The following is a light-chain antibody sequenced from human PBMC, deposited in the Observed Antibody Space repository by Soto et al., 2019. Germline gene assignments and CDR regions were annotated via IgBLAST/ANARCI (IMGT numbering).Light chain of an antibody. CDR1: QSVSSSY. CDR2: GAS. CDR3: QQYGSSHT. J-gene: IGKJ4*01. Sequence: EIVLTQSPGTLSLSPGERATLSCRASQSVSSSYLAWYQQKPGQAPRLLIYGASSRATGIPDRFSGSGSGTDFTLTISRLEPEDFAVYYCQQYGSSHTFGGGNKVDIK. V-gene: IGKV3-20*01.